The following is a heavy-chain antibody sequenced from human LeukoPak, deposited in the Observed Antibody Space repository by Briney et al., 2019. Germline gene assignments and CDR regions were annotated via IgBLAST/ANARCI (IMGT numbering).Heavy chain of an antibody. V-gene: IGHV1-69*13. CDR3: ARSPLYSGSYVSGWFDP. CDR1: GYTFTSYD. J-gene: IGHJ5*02. Sequence: GASVKVSCKASGYTFTSYDINWVRQAPGQGLEWMGGIIPIFGTANYAQKFQGRVTITADESTSTAYMELSSLRSEDTAVYYCARSPLYSGSYVSGWFDPWGQGTLVTVSS. CDR2: IIPIFGTA. D-gene: IGHD1-26*01.